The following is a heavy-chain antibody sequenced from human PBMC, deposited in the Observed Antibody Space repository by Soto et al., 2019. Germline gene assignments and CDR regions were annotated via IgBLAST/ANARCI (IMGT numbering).Heavy chain of an antibody. CDR3: ARLWPDSYYGMDV. V-gene: IGHV4-61*01. D-gene: IGHD3-10*01. CDR2: IYYSGST. Sequence: KPSGTLSLTCTASVGSVSSGSFSWNWIRQPPGKGLEWIGYIYYSGSTNYNPSLKSRVTISVDTSKNQFSLKLSSVTAADTAVYYCARLWPDSYYGMDVWGQGTTVTVSS. CDR1: VGSVSSGSFS. J-gene: IGHJ6*02.